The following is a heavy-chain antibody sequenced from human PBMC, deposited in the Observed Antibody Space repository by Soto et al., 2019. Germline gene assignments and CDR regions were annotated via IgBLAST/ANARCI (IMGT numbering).Heavy chain of an antibody. CDR2: ISSSSSYI. CDR1: GFTFSSYS. CDR3: ARDQHPLWFENYSNWFDP. Sequence: EVQLVESGGGLVKPGGSLRLSCAASGFTFSSYSMNWVRQAPGKGLEWVSSISSSSSYIYYADSVKGRFTISRDNAKNSLYLQMNSLRAEDTAVYYCARDQHPLWFENYSNWFDPWGQGTLVTVSS. J-gene: IGHJ5*02. D-gene: IGHD3-10*01. V-gene: IGHV3-21*01.